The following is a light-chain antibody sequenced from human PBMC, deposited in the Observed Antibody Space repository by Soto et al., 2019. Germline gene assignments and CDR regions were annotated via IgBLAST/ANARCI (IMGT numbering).Light chain of an antibody. CDR3: LSFDSSLSVV. CDR1: SSNIGAGYD. V-gene: IGLV1-40*01. Sequence: QSVLTQPPSVSGAPGQRVTISCTGSSSNIGAGYDVHWYQQLPGRAPKLLIYGNTNRPSGVPDRFSGSKSGTSASLAITGLQAEDEAEYYCLSFDSSLSVVFGGVTKLTVL. CDR2: GNT. J-gene: IGLJ2*01.